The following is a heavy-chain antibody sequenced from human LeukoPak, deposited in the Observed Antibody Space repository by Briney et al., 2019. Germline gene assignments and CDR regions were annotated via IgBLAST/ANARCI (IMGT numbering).Heavy chain of an antibody. V-gene: IGHV1-69*06. J-gene: IGHJ4*02. Sequence: ASVKVSCKTSGGTFNNSAISWVRQAPGQGLEWLGVVYPSAGTSDPAQRFRARITLSDDTSTSTAYMELRSLKSEDTAIYFCVREYHGGYFDFWGQGTLVTVSS. D-gene: IGHD3-16*01. CDR1: GGTFNNSA. CDR3: VREYHGGYFDF. CDR2: VYPSAGTS.